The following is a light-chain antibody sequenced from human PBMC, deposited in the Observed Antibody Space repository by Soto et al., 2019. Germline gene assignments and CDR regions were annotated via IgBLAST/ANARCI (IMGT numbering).Light chain of an antibody. Sequence: MTQSPSTLSVSPGERATLSCRASQSVSSNLAWYQQKPGQAPRLLIYGASTRATGIPARFSGSGSGTEFTLTINSLQSEDFAVYYCQQYNNWWTFGQGTKVDIK. CDR1: QSVSSN. CDR3: QQYNNWWT. CDR2: GAS. J-gene: IGKJ1*01. V-gene: IGKV3-15*01.